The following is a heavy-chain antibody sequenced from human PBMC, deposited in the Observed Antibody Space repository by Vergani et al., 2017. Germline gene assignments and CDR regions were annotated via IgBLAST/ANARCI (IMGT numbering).Heavy chain of an antibody. V-gene: IGHV3-7*03. D-gene: IGHD6-6*01. CDR2: KKQDGSEK. CDR3: AKCDSSSGASYYGMDV. Sequence: EVQLVESGGGLVQPGGSLRLSCAASGFTFSSYWMSWVRQAPGKGLEWVANKKQDGSEKYYVDSVKGRFTISRDNAKNSLYLQMNSLRAEDTAVYYCAKCDSSSGASYYGMDVWGQGTTVTVSS. J-gene: IGHJ6*02. CDR1: GFTFSSYW.